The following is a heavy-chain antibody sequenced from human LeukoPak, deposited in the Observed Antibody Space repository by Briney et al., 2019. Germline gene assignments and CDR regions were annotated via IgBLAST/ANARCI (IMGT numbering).Heavy chain of an antibody. CDR2: IYTSGST. Sequence: PSHTLSLTCTLSCGSISSGSYYSSWIRQPAGKGLEWIGRIYTSGSTNYNPSLKSRVTISVDTSKNQFSLKLSSVTAADTAVYYCASSSSWSDYWGQGTLVTVSS. D-gene: IGHD6-13*01. V-gene: IGHV4-61*02. CDR1: CGSISSGSYY. J-gene: IGHJ4*02. CDR3: ASSSSWSDY.